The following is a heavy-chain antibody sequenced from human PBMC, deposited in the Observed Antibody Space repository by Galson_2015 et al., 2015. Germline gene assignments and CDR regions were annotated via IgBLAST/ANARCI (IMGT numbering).Heavy chain of an antibody. J-gene: IGHJ3*01. CDR3: AKEGTLDSSGYSDAFDL. V-gene: IGHV3-53*01. CDR2: DGST. D-gene: IGHD3-22*01. Sequence: DGSTEYAGSVKGRFTISRDSPKNTLYLQMNSLRAEDTAVYYCAKEGTLDSSGYSDAFDLWGQGTMVTVSS.